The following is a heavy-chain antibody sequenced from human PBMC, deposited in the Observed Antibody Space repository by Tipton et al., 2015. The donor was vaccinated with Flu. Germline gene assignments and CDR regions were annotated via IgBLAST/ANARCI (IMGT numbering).Heavy chain of an antibody. CDR2: INHSGST. CDR3: ARVRTWIPFDY. D-gene: IGHD5-12*01. Sequence: TLSLTCAVYGESFSGYYWSWIRQPPGKGLEWIGEINHSGSTNSNPSLKSRVTISVDTSTNQISLKLSSVTAADTAVYYCARVRTWIPFDYWGQGILVTVSS. CDR1: GESFSGYY. V-gene: IGHV4-34*01. J-gene: IGHJ4*02.